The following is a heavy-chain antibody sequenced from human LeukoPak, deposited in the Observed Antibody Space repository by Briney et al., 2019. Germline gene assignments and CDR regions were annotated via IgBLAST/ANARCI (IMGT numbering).Heavy chain of an antibody. CDR1: GFIFCSYD. CDR2: ISSSGSTI. D-gene: IGHD4-17*01. Sequence: GGSLRLSCAASGFIFCSYDMYCVRQAPGKGLEWGSYISSSGSTIYYADAVKGRFTISRDNAKNSLYLKMNSLRAEQRAVYYCARDFDGEYSFYYYGMDVWGKGTTVTVSS. V-gene: IGHV3-48*03. J-gene: IGHJ6*04. CDR3: ARDFDGEYSFYYYGMDV.